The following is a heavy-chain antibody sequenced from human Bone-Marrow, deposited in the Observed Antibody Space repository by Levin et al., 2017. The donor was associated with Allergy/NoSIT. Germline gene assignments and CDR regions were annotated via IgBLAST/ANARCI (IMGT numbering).Heavy chain of an antibody. Sequence: GGSLRLSCAASGFTFSSYAMSWVRQAPGKGLEWVSGIRGSGVGTYYADSVKGRFTISRYNSKNTLYLQMKSLRAEDTAVYYCAKDVSSSWSTGDLDYWGQGTQVTVSS. J-gene: IGHJ4*02. D-gene: IGHD6-6*01. CDR3: AKDVSSSWSTGDLDY. CDR2: IRGSGVGT. CDR1: GFTFSSYA. V-gene: IGHV3-23*01.